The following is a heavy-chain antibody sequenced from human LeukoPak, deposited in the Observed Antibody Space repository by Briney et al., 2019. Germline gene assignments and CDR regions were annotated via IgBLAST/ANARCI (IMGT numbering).Heavy chain of an antibody. J-gene: IGHJ3*02. Sequence: GGSLRLSCAASGFTFSSYSMNWVRQAPGKGLEWVSYISSSSTIYYADSVKGRFTISRDNAKNSLYLQMNSLRAEDTAVYYCARLYSGSYADAFDIWGQGTMVTVSS. CDR2: ISSSSTI. V-gene: IGHV3-48*01. CDR1: GFTFSSYS. D-gene: IGHD1-26*01. CDR3: ARLYSGSYADAFDI.